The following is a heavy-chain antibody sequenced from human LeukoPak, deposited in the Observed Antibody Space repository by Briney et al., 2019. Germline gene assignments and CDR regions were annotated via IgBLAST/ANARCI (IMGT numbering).Heavy chain of an antibody. CDR2: VFSGGSDT. V-gene: IGHV5-51*01. CDR1: GYNFTPYW. J-gene: IGHJ4*02. CDR3: ARRRDLYSGSYYPFDY. D-gene: IGHD1-26*01. Sequence: GESLKISCKASGYNFTPYWIGWVRQMPGKGLEWMGIVFSGGSDTKYSPSFQGRVTMSVDKSISTAYPQWSSLKASDTAMYYCARRRDLYSGSYYPFDYWGQGTLVTVSS.